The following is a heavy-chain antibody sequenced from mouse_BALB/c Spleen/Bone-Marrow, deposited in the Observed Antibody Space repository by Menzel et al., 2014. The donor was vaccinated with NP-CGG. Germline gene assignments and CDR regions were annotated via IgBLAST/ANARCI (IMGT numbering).Heavy chain of an antibody. CDR3: ARGITTATFAY. J-gene: IGHJ3*01. V-gene: IGHV1-84*02. CDR2: IYPRNNNT. Sequence: QVQLQQSGPELVKPGASVKISCKASGYTFTDYYINWVKRKPGQGLEWIGWIYPRNNNTKYNERFKDKATLTVDTPSSTAYMQLSSLTSEDTAVYFCARGITTATFAYWGQGTLVTVSA. CDR1: GYTFTDYY. D-gene: IGHD1-2*01.